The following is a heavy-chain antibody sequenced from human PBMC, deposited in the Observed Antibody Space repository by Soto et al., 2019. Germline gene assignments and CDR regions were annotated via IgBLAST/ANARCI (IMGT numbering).Heavy chain of an antibody. Sequence: GGSLRLSCVASGFSFSNYNMNWVRQAPGKGLEWVSYITDSSDTVHYADSVRGRFTIARDNAESSLYLQMNSLRDEDTAVYFCARDFGHGYYLDYWGRGTLVTVSS. D-gene: IGHD3-3*01. J-gene: IGHJ4*02. CDR1: GFSFSNYN. V-gene: IGHV3-48*02. CDR3: ARDFGHGYYLDY. CDR2: ITDSSDTV.